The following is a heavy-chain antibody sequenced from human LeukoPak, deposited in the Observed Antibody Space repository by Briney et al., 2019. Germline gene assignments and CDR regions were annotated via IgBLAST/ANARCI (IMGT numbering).Heavy chain of an antibody. J-gene: IGHJ4*02. CDR1: GFTFSTYY. V-gene: IGHV3-21*01. D-gene: IGHD2-2*01. CDR3: AREVVVVPASPFDY. CDR2: ITTSSSYI. Sequence: GSLRLSCAASGFTFSTYYMNWVRQAPGKGLEWVSSITTSSSYIYYADSVKGRFTISRDNAKNSLYLQMNSLRAEDTAVYFCAREVVVVPASPFDYWGQGTLVTVSS.